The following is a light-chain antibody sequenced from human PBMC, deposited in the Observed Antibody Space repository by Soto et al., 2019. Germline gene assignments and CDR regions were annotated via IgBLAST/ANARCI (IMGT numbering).Light chain of an antibody. Sequence: QSVLTQPPSVSEAPRQRVTISCSGSRSKIGNNAVSWYQQLPGKAPKLLIYYDDLLPSGVSDRFSGSKSGTSASLAISGLQSEDEADYYCAAWDDSLNGRVFGGETKLTVL. CDR1: RSKIGNNA. CDR2: YDD. V-gene: IGLV1-36*01. J-gene: IGLJ2*01. CDR3: AAWDDSLNGRV.